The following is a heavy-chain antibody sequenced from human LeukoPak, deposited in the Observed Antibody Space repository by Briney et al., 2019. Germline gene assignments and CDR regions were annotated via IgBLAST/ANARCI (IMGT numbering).Heavy chain of an antibody. CDR1: GGSVSSDSYY. CDR3: ARHQSSTIYSGLDY. J-gene: IGHJ4*02. V-gene: IGHV4-39*01. Sequence: TSETLSLTCTVSGGSVSSDSYYWGWIRQPPGKGLEWIGSIYYSGSTYYNPSLKSRVTISVDTSKNQFSLKLSSVTAADTAVYYCARHQSSTIYSGLDYWGQGTLVTVSS. D-gene: IGHD5-18*01. CDR2: IYYSGST.